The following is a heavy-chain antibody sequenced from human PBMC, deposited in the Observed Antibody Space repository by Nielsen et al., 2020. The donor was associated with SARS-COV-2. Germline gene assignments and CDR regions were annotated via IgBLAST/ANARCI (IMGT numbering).Heavy chain of an antibody. CDR3: ATKPAVAGQGRLDY. D-gene: IGHD6-19*01. V-gene: IGHV7-4-1*02. CDR1: GYSFSSIS. CDR2: ISTRTGNP. J-gene: IGHJ4*02. Sequence: ASVKVSCKASGYSFSSISINWVRQAPGQGLEWMGWISTRTGNPTYAQGFTGRFVLSLDTSVSTAYLEITSLRGEDTAVYYCATKPAVAGQGRLDYWGQGSLVTVST.